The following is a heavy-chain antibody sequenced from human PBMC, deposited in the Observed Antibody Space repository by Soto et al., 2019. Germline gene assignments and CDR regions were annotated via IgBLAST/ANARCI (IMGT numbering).Heavy chain of an antibody. V-gene: IGHV4-61*01. J-gene: IGHJ4*02. CDR3: ASDFAYFDS. Sequence: SETLSLTCTVSGGSFKSGSYSWSWIRQPPGKGLEWIGYVYHTGRTSYNPSLKSRVSIPMDTSKNQFSLNLDSVTAADTAVYFCASDFAYFDSWGQGTLVTVSS. D-gene: IGHD3-3*01. CDR2: VYHTGRT. CDR1: GGSFKSGSYS.